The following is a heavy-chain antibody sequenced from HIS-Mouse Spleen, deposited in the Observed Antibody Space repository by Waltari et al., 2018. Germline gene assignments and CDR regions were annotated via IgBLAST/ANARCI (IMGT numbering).Heavy chain of an antibody. V-gene: IGHV4-59*01. CDR1: GGSISSYY. J-gene: IGHJ3*02. Sequence: QVQLQESGPGLVKPSETLSLTCTVSGGSISSYYWSWIRQPPGKGLEWSGYIYYSGSTNYNPSLKSRVTISVDTSKNQFSLKLSSVTAADTAVYYCARDRGEGVDAFDIWGQGTMVTVSS. CDR2: IYYSGST. CDR3: ARDRGEGVDAFDI. D-gene: IGHD3-10*01.